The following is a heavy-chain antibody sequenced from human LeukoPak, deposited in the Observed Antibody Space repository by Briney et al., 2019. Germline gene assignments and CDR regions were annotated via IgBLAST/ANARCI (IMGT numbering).Heavy chain of an antibody. V-gene: IGHV4-59*01. CDR2: IYYSGST. CDR3: ASDYYDSSGYYY. CDR1: GGSISSYY. J-gene: IGHJ4*02. Sequence: SETLSLTCAVYGGSISSYYWSWIRQAPGKGLEWIGYIYYSGSTNYNPSLKSRVTISVDTSKNQFSLKLSSVTAADTAVYYCASDYYDSSGYYYWGQGTLVTVSS. D-gene: IGHD3-22*01.